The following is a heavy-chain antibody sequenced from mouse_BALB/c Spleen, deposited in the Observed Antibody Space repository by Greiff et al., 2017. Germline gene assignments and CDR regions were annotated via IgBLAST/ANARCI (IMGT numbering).Heavy chain of an antibody. Sequence: VQLQQSGPGLVAPSQSLSITCTVSGFSLTSYGVHWVRQPPGKGLVWLGVILAGGSTNYNSALITRLSISKDNSKSQVFLKMNSLQTDDTAMYYCGRGEELSWYIDDWGEGTTVTVSS. V-gene: IGHV2-9*02. CDR2: ILAGGST. CDR3: GRGEELSWYIDD. J-gene: IGHJ1*01. CDR1: GFSLTSYG.